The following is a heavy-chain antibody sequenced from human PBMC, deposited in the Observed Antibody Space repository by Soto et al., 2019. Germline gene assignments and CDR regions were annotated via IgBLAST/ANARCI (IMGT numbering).Heavy chain of an antibody. Sequence: SETLSLTCAVSGASIRSYHWSWIRQPAGKGLEWIGRMQHTGNTNYNPSLKSRVTMSVDTSKNQISLKMTSVTAADTAVYFCAKDVSSRRWFDPWVQGILVTVSS. J-gene: IGHJ5*02. CDR2: MQHTGNT. V-gene: IGHV4-4*07. CDR3: AKDVSSRRWFDP. D-gene: IGHD3-16*01. CDR1: GASIRSYH.